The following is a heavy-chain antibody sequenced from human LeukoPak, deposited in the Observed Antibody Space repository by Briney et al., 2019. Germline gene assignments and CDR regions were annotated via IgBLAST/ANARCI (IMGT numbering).Heavy chain of an antibody. CDR2: ISSSGSTI. CDR1: GFTFSSYS. J-gene: IGHJ6*03. V-gene: IGHV3-48*04. CDR3: ARGGVRGYYYYMDV. Sequence: GGSLRLSCAASGFTFSSYSMNWVRQAPGKGLEWVSYISSSGSTIYYADSVKGRFTISRDNAKNSLYLQMNSLRAEDTAVYYCARGGVRGYYYYMDVWGKGTTVTISS. D-gene: IGHD3-10*01.